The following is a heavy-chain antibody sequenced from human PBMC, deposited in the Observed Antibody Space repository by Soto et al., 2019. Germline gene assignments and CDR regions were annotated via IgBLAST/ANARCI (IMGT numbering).Heavy chain of an antibody. J-gene: IGHJ4*02. Sequence: ASVKVSCKVSGYTLTELSMHWVRQAPGKGLEWMGGFDPEDGETIYAQKFQGRVTMTEDTSTDTAYMELSSLRSEDTAVYYCATVSGRFLESSYPFDFWGPGPLVT. CDR3: ATVSGRFLESSYPFDF. CDR1: GYTLTELS. D-gene: IGHD3-3*01. CDR2: FDPEDGET. V-gene: IGHV1-24*01.